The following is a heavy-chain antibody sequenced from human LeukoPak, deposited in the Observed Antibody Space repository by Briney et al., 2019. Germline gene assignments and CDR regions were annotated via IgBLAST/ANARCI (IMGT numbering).Heavy chain of an antibody. CDR2: ITGSSGTI. J-gene: IGHJ1*01. V-gene: IGHV3-48*01. Sequence: GGSLRLSCAASGFTFSSYSMTWVRQAPGKGLEWISYITGSSGTIYYAGSVKGRFTIPRDNAKNSLFLQMNSLRAEDTAVYYCVRVRDAYNYFQYWGQGTLVTVSS. D-gene: IGHD1-14*01. CDR1: GFTFSSYS. CDR3: VRVRDAYNYFQY.